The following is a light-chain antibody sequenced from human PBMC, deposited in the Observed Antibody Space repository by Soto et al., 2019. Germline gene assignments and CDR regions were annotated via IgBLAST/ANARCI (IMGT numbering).Light chain of an antibody. CDR1: SSDVGSYNL. CDR2: EGS. V-gene: IGLV2-23*01. J-gene: IGLJ3*02. Sequence: QSVLTQPASVSGSPGQPITISCTGTSSDVGSYNLVSWYQQHPGKAPKLMIYEGSKRPSGVSNRFSGSKSGNTASLTISGLQAEDEADYYCCSYAGSRRVFGGGTKLTVL. CDR3: CSYAGSRRV.